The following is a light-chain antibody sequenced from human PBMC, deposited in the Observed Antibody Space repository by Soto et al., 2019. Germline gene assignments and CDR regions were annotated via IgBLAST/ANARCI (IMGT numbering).Light chain of an antibody. V-gene: IGKV3-20*01. CDR2: GAS. J-gene: IGKJ4*01. Sequence: EIVLTQSPGTLSLSPGERATLSCRASQTVSRNYLAWYQQKPGQAPRLLIYGASSRATGIPDRFSGSGSGTDFTLTISTLEPEDFAVYYCQQYGSSPLTFGGGTKVEIK. CDR3: QQYGSSPLT. CDR1: QTVSRNY.